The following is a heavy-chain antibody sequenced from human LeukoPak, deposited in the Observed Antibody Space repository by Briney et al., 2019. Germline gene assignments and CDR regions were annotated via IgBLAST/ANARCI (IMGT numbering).Heavy chain of an antibody. D-gene: IGHD5-12*01. V-gene: IGHV4-39*07. J-gene: IGHJ6*03. CDR3: ARYSGYDLGAYYMDV. CDR2: IYYSGST. CDR1: GVSISSSNSY. Sequence: SETLSLTCTVSGVSISSSNSYWGWIRQPPGKGLEWIGSIYYSGSTYYNPSLKSRVTISVDTSKNQFSLKLSSVTAADTAVYYCARYSGYDLGAYYMDVWGKGTTVTISS.